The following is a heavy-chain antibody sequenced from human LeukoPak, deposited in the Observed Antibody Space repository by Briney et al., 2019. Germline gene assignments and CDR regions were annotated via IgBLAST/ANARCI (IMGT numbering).Heavy chain of an antibody. J-gene: IGHJ4*02. CDR3: ARGVVVVPAAPFDY. V-gene: IGHV3-30*02. CDR2: IRYDGSNK. Sequence: GGSLRLSCAASGFTFSSYGMHWARQAPGKGLEWVAFIRYDGSNKYYADSVKGRFTISRDNSKNTLYLQMNSLRAEDTAVYYCARGVVVVPAAPFDYWGQGTLVTVSS. CDR1: GFTFSSYG. D-gene: IGHD2-2*01.